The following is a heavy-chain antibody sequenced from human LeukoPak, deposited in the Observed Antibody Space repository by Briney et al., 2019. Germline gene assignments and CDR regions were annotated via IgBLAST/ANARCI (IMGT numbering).Heavy chain of an antibody. V-gene: IGHV1-18*01. J-gene: IGHJ5*02. CDR2: ISAYNGNT. CDR1: GYTFTSYG. CDR3: ARAGSSSSQTSNWFDP. D-gene: IGHD6-6*01. Sequence: GASVKVSCKASGYTFTSYGISWVRQAPGQGLEWMGWISAYNGNTNYAQKLQGRVTMTRDTSTSTVYMELSSLRSEDTAVYYCARAGSSSSQTSNWFDPWGQGTLVTVSS.